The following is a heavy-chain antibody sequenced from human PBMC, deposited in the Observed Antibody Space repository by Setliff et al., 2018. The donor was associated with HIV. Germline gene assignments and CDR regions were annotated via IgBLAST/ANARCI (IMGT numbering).Heavy chain of an antibody. Sequence: PSETLSLTCAVYGGSFSAYSWSWIRQPPGKGLEWIGEINHGGSTNSNPSLKSRVTISLDTSKNQFSLRLSSVTAADTAVYYCARGRGVIKEKPFDEWGQGTLVTVSS. J-gene: IGHJ4*02. CDR2: INHGGST. CDR3: ARGRGVIKEKPFDE. V-gene: IGHV4-34*01. CDR1: GGSFSAYS. D-gene: IGHD3-10*01.